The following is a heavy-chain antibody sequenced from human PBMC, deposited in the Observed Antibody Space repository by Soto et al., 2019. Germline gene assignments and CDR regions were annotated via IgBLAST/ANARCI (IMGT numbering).Heavy chain of an antibody. D-gene: IGHD3-22*01. V-gene: IGHV1-8*01. Sequence: ASVKVSCKASGYTFNAYDINWVRQATGQGLEWMGWMNPESGSTGFAQSFQGRITLTRNTSLNTAYMEVSSLTNEDTAVYFCARSGGSGYYSAHYYGMDVWGPGTTVTVSS. J-gene: IGHJ6*02. CDR3: ARSGGSGYYSAHYYGMDV. CDR1: GYTFNAYD. CDR2: MNPESGST.